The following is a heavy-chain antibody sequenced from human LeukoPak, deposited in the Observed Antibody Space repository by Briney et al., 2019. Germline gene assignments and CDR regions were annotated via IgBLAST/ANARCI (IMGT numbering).Heavy chain of an antibody. D-gene: IGHD6-6*01. V-gene: IGHV1-18*01. CDR2: ISAYNGNT. Sequence: GASVKVSCKASGYTFTTYGISWVRQAPGQGLEWMGWISAYNGNTNYAQKLQGRVTMTTDASTSTAYMELRSLRYDDTAVYYCARDLIAVRPSWFDPWGQGTLVTVSS. CDR1: GYTFTTYG. J-gene: IGHJ5*02. CDR3: ARDLIAVRPSWFDP.